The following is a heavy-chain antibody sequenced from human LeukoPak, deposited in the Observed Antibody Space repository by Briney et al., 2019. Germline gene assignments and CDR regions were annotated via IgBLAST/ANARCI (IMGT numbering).Heavy chain of an antibody. Sequence: PSETLSLTCTVSGGSISSSSYYWGWIRQPPGKGLEWIGSIYYSGSTYYNPSLKSPVTISVDTSKNQFSLKLSSVTAADTAVYFCARLPLIAAAADWFDPWGQGNLVTVSS. CDR2: IYYSGST. V-gene: IGHV4-39*01. CDR1: GGSISSSSYY. J-gene: IGHJ5*02. CDR3: ARLPLIAAAADWFDP. D-gene: IGHD6-13*01.